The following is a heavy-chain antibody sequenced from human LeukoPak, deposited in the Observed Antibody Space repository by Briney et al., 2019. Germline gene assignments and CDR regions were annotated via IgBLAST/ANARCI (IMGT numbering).Heavy chain of an antibody. J-gene: IGHJ4*02. V-gene: IGHV3-53*01. CDR1: GFTVSSNY. CDR3: ARVSGWSKIAY. Sequence: PGGSLRLSCAASGFTVSSNYMSWVRQAPGKGLEWVSVIYSGGSTYYADSVKGRFTISRDNSKNTLDLQMNSLRAEDTAVYYCARVSGWSKIAYWGQGTLVTVSS. CDR2: IYSGGST. D-gene: IGHD6-19*01.